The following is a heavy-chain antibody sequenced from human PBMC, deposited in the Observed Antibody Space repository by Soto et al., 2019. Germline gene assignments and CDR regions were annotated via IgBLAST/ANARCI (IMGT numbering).Heavy chain of an antibody. CDR3: ARSVVVTVPPDY. Sequence: QVQLVQSGAEVKKPGASVKVSCKASGYTFTGYYMHWVRQAPGQGLGWMGWINPNSGGTNYAQKFQGWVTMTRDTCISTAYMELSRLRSDDTAVYYCARSVVVTVPPDYWGQGTLVTVSS. CDR1: GYTFTGYY. D-gene: IGHD2-21*02. J-gene: IGHJ4*02. CDR2: INPNSGGT. V-gene: IGHV1-2*04.